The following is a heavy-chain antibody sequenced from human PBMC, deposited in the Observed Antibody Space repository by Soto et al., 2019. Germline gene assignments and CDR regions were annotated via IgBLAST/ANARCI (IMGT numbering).Heavy chain of an antibody. CDR1: GFTLDDYT. J-gene: IGHJ6*02. V-gene: IGHV3-9*01. D-gene: IGHD2-2*01. Sequence: PVGSLRLSCAASGFTLDDYTMHWVRQAPGKGLEWVSGVGWNGGDIVYADSVKGRFTVSRDNTKNSLYLEVNSLRAEDTAIYYCAKDRAVVVPVSTSYFHYYGLDVWGQGTTVTVSS. CDR3: AKDRAVVVPVSTSYFHYYGLDV. CDR2: VGWNGGDI.